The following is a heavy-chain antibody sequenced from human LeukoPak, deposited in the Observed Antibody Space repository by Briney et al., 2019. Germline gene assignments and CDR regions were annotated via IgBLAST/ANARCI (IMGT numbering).Heavy chain of an antibody. CDR3: TRSLDY. D-gene: IGHD2-15*01. V-gene: IGHV3-7*02. Sequence: GGSLRLSCAASGFTFSDYWMDWVRQAPGKGLEWVANIKPDGSEIYYVDAVKSRFTISRDNAKNSLYLQMNSLRAEDTAVYYCTRSLDYWGQGTLVTVSS. CDR2: IKPDGSEI. J-gene: IGHJ4*02. CDR1: GFTFSDYW.